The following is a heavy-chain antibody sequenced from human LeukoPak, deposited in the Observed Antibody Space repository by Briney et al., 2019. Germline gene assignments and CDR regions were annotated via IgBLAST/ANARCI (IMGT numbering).Heavy chain of an antibody. CDR2: ISGRGGNT. CDR3: AVDRRYDSSGYFQH. J-gene: IGHJ1*01. CDR1: GYTLSIYA. Sequence: GGSLRLFCAASGYTLSIYAIRGVRDAPAKGREWGSDISGRGGNTYYADSVKGRFTISRDNSKPMLYLQMNSLRVEDTAVYSCAVDRRYDSSGYFQHWGQGTLVTVSS. D-gene: IGHD3-22*01. V-gene: IGHV3-23*01.